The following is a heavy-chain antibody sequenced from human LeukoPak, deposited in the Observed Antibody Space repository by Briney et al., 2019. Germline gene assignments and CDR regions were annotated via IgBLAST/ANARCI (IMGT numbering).Heavy chain of an antibody. V-gene: IGHV1-69*05. CDR3: ASERYSGSYVDRNYFDY. J-gene: IGHJ4*02. Sequence: SVKVSCKASGGTFSSYAISWVRQAPGRGLEWMGGIIPIFGTANYAQKFQGRVTITTDESTSTAYMERSSLRSEDTAVYYCASERYSGSYVDRNYFDYLGQGTLGTVSS. D-gene: IGHD1-26*01. CDR1: GGTFSSYA. CDR2: IIPIFGTA.